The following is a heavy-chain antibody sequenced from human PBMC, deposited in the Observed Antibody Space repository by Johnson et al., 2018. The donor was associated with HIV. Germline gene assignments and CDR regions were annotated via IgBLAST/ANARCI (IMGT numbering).Heavy chain of an antibody. CDR3: ARHQVVDDAFAI. Sequence: VQLVESGGGVVQPGGSLRLSCAASGFTFSSYGMHWVRQAPGKGLEWVANIKQDGTEKYYVDSVKGRFTISRDNAKNSLSLQMNSLRAEDTAVYYCARHQVVDDAFAIWGQGTMVTVSS. CDR1: GFTFSSYG. CDR2: IKQDGTEK. D-gene: IGHD5-12*01. J-gene: IGHJ3*02. V-gene: IGHV3-7*05.